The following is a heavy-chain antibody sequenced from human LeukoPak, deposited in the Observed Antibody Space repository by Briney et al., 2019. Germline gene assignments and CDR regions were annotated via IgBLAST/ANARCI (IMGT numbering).Heavy chain of an antibody. CDR1: GFTFSSYE. D-gene: IGHD1-26*01. V-gene: IGHV3-48*03. CDR2: ISSSGSTI. J-gene: IGHJ4*02. CDR3: ARESGSGSYFGYFDY. Sequence: GGSLRLSCAASGFTFSSYEMNWVRQAPGRGREWVSYISSSGSTIYYADSVKGRFTISRDNAKNSLYLQMNSLRAEDTAVYYCARESGSGSYFGYFDYWGQGTLVTVSS.